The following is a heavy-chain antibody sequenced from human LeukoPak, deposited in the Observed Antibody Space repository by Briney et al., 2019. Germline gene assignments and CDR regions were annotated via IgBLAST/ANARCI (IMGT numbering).Heavy chain of an antibody. J-gene: IGHJ6*02. D-gene: IGHD2-21*02. CDR1: GFTFSSYA. CDR3: ARTYCGGDCYSLYYYYGMDV. V-gene: IGHV3-30-3*01. Sequence: GRSLRLSCAASGFTFSSYAMHWVRQAPGKGLEWVAVISYDGSNKYYADSVEGRFTISRDNSKNTLYLQMNSLRAEDTAVYYCARTYCGGDCYSLYYYYGMDVWGQGTTVTVSS. CDR2: ISYDGSNK.